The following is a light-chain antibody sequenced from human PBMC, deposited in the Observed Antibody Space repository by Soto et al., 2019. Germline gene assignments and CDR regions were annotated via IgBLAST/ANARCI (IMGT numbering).Light chain of an antibody. J-gene: IGLJ1*01. CDR3: SSYTSLTTGV. CDR1: SSDVGGYND. Sequence: QSVLTQPASVSGSPGQSITLSCTGTSSDVGGYNDVSWYQQYPGKAPKLMIYEVSNRPSGVSNRFSGSKSGNTASLTISGLHTEDEADYYCSSYTSLTTGVFGTGTKLTVL. V-gene: IGLV2-14*01. CDR2: EVS.